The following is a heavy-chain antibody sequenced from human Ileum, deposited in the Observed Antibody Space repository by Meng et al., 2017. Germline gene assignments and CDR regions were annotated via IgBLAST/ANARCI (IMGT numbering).Heavy chain of an antibody. D-gene: IGHD2-15*01. CDR3: AAFCSGGSCPDY. CDR1: GASISSYY. Sequence: QLQLQESGPGLAKPSEPLSLTCTVSGASISSYYWTWIRQPPGKGLDWIGYIHYSGSTNYNPSLKSRITMSVDTSKNQVSLKLSSVTAADTAIYYCAAFCSGGSCPDYWGQGTLVTVSS. V-gene: IGHV4-59*01. J-gene: IGHJ4*02. CDR2: IHYSGST.